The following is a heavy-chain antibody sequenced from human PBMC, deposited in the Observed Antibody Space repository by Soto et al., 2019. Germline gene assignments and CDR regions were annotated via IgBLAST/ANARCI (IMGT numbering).Heavy chain of an antibody. J-gene: IGHJ4*02. CDR2: LSFDGTNE. CDR1: GFPFSNHA. Sequence: QVHLVESGGGVVQPGRSLRLSCAATGFPFSNHAMHWVRQAPGKGLEWVALLSFDGTNEYYADSVKGRFTISRDNTNKMLFLQMNSLRPEDTAVYYCAREPGVGYCSGGSCYVPDFWGQGTLVTVSS. V-gene: IGHV3-30-3*01. CDR3: AREPGVGYCSGGSCYVPDF. D-gene: IGHD2-15*01.